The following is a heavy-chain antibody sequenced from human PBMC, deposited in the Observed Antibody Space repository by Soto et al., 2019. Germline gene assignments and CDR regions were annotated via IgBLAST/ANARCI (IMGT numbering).Heavy chain of an antibody. V-gene: IGHV3-30*18. CDR3: AKDQYGAPGY. Sequence: PVGSLRLSCAASGFTFSSYGMHWVRQAPGKGLEWVAVISYDGSNKYYADSVKGRFTISRDNSKNTLYLQMNSLRAEDTAVYYCAKDQYGAPGYWGQGTLVTVSS. CDR2: ISYDGSNK. J-gene: IGHJ4*02. CDR1: GFTFSSYG. D-gene: IGHD4-17*01.